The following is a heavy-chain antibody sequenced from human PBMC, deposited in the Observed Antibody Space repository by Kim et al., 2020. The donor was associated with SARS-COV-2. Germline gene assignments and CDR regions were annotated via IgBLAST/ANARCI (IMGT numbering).Heavy chain of an antibody. CDR3: AKDFYCENWGAGAFDR. CDR1: GFTFSSFA. V-gene: IGHV3-23*01. J-gene: IGHJ3*02. D-gene: IGHD3-10*01. CDR2: ISSSGGST. Sequence: GGSLRLSCAASGFTFSSFAMNWVRQAPGKGLEWVSGISSSGGSTYYADSVKGRFTFSRDNSKNTLYLQMNSLRAEDTAVYYCAKDFYCENWGAGAFDRWG.